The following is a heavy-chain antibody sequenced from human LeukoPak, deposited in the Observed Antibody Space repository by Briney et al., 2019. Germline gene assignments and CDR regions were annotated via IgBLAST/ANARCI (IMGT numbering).Heavy chain of an antibody. V-gene: IGHV3-30*18. J-gene: IGHJ3*02. CDR3: AKELKILDWFSAFDI. D-gene: IGHD3-9*01. Sequence: GGSLRLSCAACGFTFSSYGMHWVRQAPGKGLEWVAVISYDGSNKYYADSVKGRFTISRDNSKNTLYLQMNSLRAEATAVYYSAKELKILDWFSAFDIWGQGTMVTVSS. CDR2: ISYDGSNK. CDR1: GFTFSSYG.